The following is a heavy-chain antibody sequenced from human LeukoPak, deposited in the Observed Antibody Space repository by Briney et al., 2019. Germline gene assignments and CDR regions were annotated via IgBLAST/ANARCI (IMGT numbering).Heavy chain of an antibody. D-gene: IGHD5-18*01. CDR2: IYYSGST. CDR1: GGSISSYY. Sequence: SQTLSLTCTVSGGSISSYYWSWIRQPPGKRMDWIGYIYYSGSTSYNPSLKSRVTISVDTSKNQISLKLSSVTAADTAVYYCARDLGVMVRAFDIWGQGTMVTVSS. V-gene: IGHV4-59*01. J-gene: IGHJ3*02. CDR3: ARDLGVMVRAFDI.